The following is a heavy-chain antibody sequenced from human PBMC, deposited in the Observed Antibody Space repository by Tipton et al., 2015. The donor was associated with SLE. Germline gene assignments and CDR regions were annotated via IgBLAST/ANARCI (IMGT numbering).Heavy chain of an antibody. CDR1: GFAFSSSW. CDR2: ISIGGST. Sequence: SLKLSCTASGFAFSSSWMSWVRQVPEKGLEWVSVISIGGSTSHADAVNGRFTISRDNSKNTLYLQMNSLRVEDTAMYFCVREPIVAPITRFDYWGQGTLVTVSS. D-gene: IGHD5-12*01. CDR3: VREPIVAPITRFDY. V-gene: IGHV3-66*02. J-gene: IGHJ4*02.